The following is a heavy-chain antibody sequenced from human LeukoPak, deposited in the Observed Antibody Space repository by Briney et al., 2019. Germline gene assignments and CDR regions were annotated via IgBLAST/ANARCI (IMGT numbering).Heavy chain of an antibody. D-gene: IGHD3-3*01. V-gene: IGHV4-4*07. Sequence: SETLSLTCTVSGDSISISYWSWIRQPAGKGLEWIGRIYISGYTEYNPSLKSRATISIDKSMKQFSLNLTSVTAADTAIYYCALAAEWVLPSVWGKGTTVTVCS. CDR2: IYISGYT. J-gene: IGHJ6*04. CDR3: ALAAEWVLPSV. CDR1: GDSISISY.